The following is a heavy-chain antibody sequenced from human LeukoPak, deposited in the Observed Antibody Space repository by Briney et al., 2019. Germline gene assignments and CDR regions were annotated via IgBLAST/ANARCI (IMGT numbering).Heavy chain of an antibody. CDR3: ARDRGLPYFDY. V-gene: IGHV3-33*01. CDR1: GFTFSSYG. D-gene: IGHD5-24*01. J-gene: IGHJ4*02. CDR2: IWYDGSNK. Sequence: GRSLRLSCAASGFTFSSYGMHWVRQAPGKGLEWVAVIWYDGSNKYYADSVKGRFTISRDNSKNTLYLQMNSLRAEDTAVYYCARDRGLPYFDYWGQGTLVTVSS.